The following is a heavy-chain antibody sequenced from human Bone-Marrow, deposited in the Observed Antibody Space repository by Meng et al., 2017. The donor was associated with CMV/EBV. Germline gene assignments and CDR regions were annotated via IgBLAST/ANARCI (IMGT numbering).Heavy chain of an antibody. Sequence: YEIYWVRQAPGKGLEWVAVISYDGSNKYYADSVKGRFTISRDNSKNTLYLQMNSLRAEDTAVYYCAKWGPHYDILTGYYFEEDYYFDYWGQGTLVTVSS. CDR2: ISYDGSNK. J-gene: IGHJ4*02. CDR1: YE. D-gene: IGHD3-9*01. CDR3: AKWGPHYDILTGYYFEEDYYFDY. V-gene: IGHV3-30*18.